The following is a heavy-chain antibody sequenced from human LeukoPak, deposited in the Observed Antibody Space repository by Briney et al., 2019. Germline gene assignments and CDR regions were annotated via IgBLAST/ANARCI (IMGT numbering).Heavy chain of an antibody. CDR2: IVVGSGNT. V-gene: IGHV1-58*02. CDR3: AAGSHSSGYYVY. D-gene: IGHD3-22*01. J-gene: IGHJ4*02. Sequence: SAKVSCKASGFTFTSSAMQWVRQARGQRREWIGWIVVGSGNTNYAQKFQERVTITRDMSTSTAYMELSSLRAEDTAVYYCAAGSHSSGYYVYRGQGTLVTVSS. CDR1: GFTFTSSA.